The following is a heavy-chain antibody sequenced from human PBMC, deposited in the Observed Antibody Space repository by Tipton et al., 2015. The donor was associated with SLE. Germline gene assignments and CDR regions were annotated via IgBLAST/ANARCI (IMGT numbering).Heavy chain of an antibody. D-gene: IGHD3-22*01. J-gene: IGHJ3*02. CDR2: IKPDGREN. CDR3: ARGDYYESSDDSSGYHDAFDI. CDR1: GFTFSSYW. Sequence: SLRLSCAASGFTFSSYWMSWVRQAPGKGLEWVANIKPDGRENFYVESVKGRFTISRDNAKNSLYLEMNSLRAEETAVYFCARGDYYESSDDSSGYHDAFDIWGQGTMVTVSS. V-gene: IGHV3-7*04.